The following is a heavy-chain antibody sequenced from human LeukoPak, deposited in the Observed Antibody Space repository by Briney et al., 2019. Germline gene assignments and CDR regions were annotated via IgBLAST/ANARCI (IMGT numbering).Heavy chain of an antibody. V-gene: IGHV1-8*01. J-gene: IGHJ6*03. CDR1: GYTFTSYD. CDR2: MNPNSGNT. Sequence: ASVKVSCKASGYTFTSYDINWVRQATGQGLEWMGWMNPNSGNTGYAQKFQGRVTMTRNTSISTAYMELSSLRSEDTAVYYCAKITVAGTYYYYYYMDVWGKGTTVTVSS. D-gene: IGHD6-19*01. CDR3: AKITVAGTYYYYYYMDV.